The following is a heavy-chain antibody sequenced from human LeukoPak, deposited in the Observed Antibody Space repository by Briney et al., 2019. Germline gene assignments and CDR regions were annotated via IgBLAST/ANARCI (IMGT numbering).Heavy chain of an antibody. D-gene: IGHD3-22*01. V-gene: IGHV3-23*01. CDR1: GFYA. CDR3: AKDGLYYYDSSGYYRFDY. CDR2: ISGSGGST. J-gene: IGHJ4*02. Sequence: PGGSLGLSCAASGFYAMSWVRQAPGKGLEWVSAISGSGGSTYYADSVKGRFTISRDNSKNTLYLQMNSLRAEDTAVYYCAKDGLYYYDSSGYYRFDYWGQGTLVTVSS.